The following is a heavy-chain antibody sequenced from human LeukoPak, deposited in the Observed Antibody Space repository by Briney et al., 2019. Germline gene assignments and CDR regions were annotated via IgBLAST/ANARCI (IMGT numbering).Heavy chain of an antibody. V-gene: IGHV4-34*01. Sequence: SETLSLTCAVYGGSFSGYYWSWIRQPPGKGLEWIGEINHSGSTNYNPSLKSRVTISVDTSKSQFSLKLSSVTAADTAVYYCARDRRYCSSTSCYTDWFDPWGQGTLVTVSS. CDR3: ARDRRYCSSTSCYTDWFDP. D-gene: IGHD2-2*02. CDR1: GGSFSGYY. CDR2: INHSGST. J-gene: IGHJ5*02.